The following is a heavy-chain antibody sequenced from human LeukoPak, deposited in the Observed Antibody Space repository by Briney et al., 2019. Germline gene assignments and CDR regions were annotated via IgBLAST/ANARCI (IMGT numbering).Heavy chain of an antibody. CDR2: IYYSGGT. Sequence: PSETLSLTCTVSGDSISSYYWSRIRQPPGKGLEWIGYIYYSGGTDYNTSLKSRVTISVDTSKHQFSLKLRSVTAADTAVYYCARHVTISGPYDASDIWGQGTMVTVSP. CDR1: GDSISSYY. V-gene: IGHV4-59*08. J-gene: IGHJ3*02. D-gene: IGHD5-24*01. CDR3: ARHVTISGPYDASDI.